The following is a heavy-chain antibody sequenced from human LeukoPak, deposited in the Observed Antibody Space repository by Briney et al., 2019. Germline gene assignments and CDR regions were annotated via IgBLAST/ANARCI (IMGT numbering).Heavy chain of an antibody. J-gene: IGHJ6*02. CDR2: IYYSGST. D-gene: IGHD3-3*01. Sequence: PSETLSLTCTVSGGSISSSSYYWGWIRQPPGTGLEWIGSIYYSGSTYYNPSLKSRVTISVDTSKNQFSLKLSSVTAADTAVYYCAAEGYYRYYYGMDVWGQGTTVTVSS. V-gene: IGHV4-39*01. CDR1: GGSISSSSYY. CDR3: AAEGYYRYYYGMDV.